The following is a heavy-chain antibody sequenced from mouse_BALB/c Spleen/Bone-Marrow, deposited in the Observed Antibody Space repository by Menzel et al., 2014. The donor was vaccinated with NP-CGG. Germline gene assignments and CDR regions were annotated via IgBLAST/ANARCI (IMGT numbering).Heavy chain of an antibody. CDR1: GFNIKDTY. Sequence: VQLQQSGAELVKPGASVKLSCTASGFNIKDTYMHWVKQRPEQGLEWIGRIDPANGNTKYDPKFQGKATITADTSSNTAYLQLSSLTSEDTAVYYCARHYRYGYCAMDYWGQGTSVTVSS. CDR2: IDPANGNT. V-gene: IGHV14-3*02. J-gene: IGHJ4*01. CDR3: ARHYRYGYCAMDY. D-gene: IGHD2-14*01.